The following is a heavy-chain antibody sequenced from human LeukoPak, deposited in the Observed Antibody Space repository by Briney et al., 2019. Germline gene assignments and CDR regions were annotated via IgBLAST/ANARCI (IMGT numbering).Heavy chain of an antibody. Sequence: ASVKVSCKASGYTFTGYYMHWGRQAPGQGLEWMGWIHPNGGGTNYAQKFQGRVTMTGDTSISTAYMELSRLRSDDTAVYYCARGMEPLNLYYMDVWGKGTTVTVSS. J-gene: IGHJ6*03. D-gene: IGHD1-26*01. CDR2: IHPNGGGT. CDR1: GYTFTGYY. V-gene: IGHV1-2*02. CDR3: ARGMEPLNLYYMDV.